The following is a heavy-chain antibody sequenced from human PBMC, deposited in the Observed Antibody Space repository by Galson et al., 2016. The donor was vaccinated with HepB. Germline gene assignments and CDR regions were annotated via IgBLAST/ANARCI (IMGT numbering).Heavy chain of an antibody. CDR3: ARGGHDYLGAYYYPLDV. CDR1: GFTFSEDS. V-gene: IGHV3-21*01. CDR2: ISSRSNYI. J-gene: IGHJ6*02. Sequence: SLRLSCAGSGFTFSEDSMNWVRQAPGKGLEWVSSISSRSNYIYYADSVKVRFTISRDNAKKSVYLQMNSLRADDTAVYYCARGGHDYLGAYYYPLDVWGQGTTVTVSS. D-gene: IGHD5-12*01.